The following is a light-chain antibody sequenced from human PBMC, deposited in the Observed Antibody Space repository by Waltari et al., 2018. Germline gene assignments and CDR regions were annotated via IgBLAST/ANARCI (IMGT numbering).Light chain of an antibody. CDR1: SGSVSSTSY. CDR3: SMYMGSGVWV. Sequence: QTVVTQEPSLSVSPGGTVTLTCALSSGSVSSTSYPTWYQQTPGLPPRTLVYKGISRSSGVPDRFSGSSLGNTAALTITGAQADDESDYYCSMYMGSGVWVFGGGTKLTVL. CDR2: KGI. V-gene: IGLV8-61*01. J-gene: IGLJ3*02.